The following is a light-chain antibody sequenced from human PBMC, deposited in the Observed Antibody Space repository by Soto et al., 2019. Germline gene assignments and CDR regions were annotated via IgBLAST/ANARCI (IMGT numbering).Light chain of an antibody. CDR2: DVS. Sequence: EIVLTHSPATLSFCPAEGSTLYARASQSVSSYLAWYQQKPGQAPRLLIYDVSSRATGIPDRFSGSGSGTDFTLTISRLEPEDFAVYYCQQYGGSPRTFGQGTKVDNK. CDR3: QQYGGSPRT. CDR1: QSVSSY. V-gene: IGKV3-20*01. J-gene: IGKJ1*01.